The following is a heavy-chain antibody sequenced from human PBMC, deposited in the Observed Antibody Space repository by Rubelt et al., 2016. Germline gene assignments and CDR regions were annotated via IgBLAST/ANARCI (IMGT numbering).Heavy chain of an antibody. D-gene: IGHD2-15*01. Sequence: KPGESLKISCKGSGYSFTRYWIGWVRQLPGKGLEWMGIIYPGDSDTRYSPSFEGQVTISADKSMSTAYLQWGSLKASDTAMYYCARRAQDCSGGSCYSGNWFDLWGQGTLVTVSS. J-gene: IGHJ5*02. CDR1: GYSFTRYW. CDR3: ARRAQDCSGGSCYSGNWFDL. CDR2: IYPGDSDT. V-gene: IGHV5-51*01.